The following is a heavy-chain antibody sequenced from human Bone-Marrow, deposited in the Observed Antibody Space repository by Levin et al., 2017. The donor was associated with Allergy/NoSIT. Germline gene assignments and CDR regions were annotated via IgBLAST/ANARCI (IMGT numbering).Heavy chain of an antibody. CDR1: GFTFSSYY. CDR3: ARDPFWGSKYY. Sequence: LSLTCAASGFTFSSYYMSWVRQAPGKGLEWVANIKQDGSEKYYVDSVKGRFTISRDNAKNSLFLQMNSLRAEDTAVYYGARDPFWGSKYYWGQGTLVTVSS. CDR2: IKQDGSEK. J-gene: IGHJ4*02. D-gene: IGHD7-27*01. V-gene: IGHV3-7*01.